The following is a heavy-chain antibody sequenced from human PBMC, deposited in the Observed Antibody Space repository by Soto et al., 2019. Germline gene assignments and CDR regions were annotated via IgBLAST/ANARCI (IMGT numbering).Heavy chain of an antibody. D-gene: IGHD5-18*01. Sequence: VGSLRLSCASSGFTFSGSAMHCVRHSSGKGLEWVGRIRSKANSYATAYAASVKGRFTISRDDSKNTAYLQMNSLKTEDAAVYYCTGDTDTVNFDCWGQGTLFTVSS. CDR2: IRSKANSYAT. J-gene: IGHJ4*02. CDR1: GFTFSGSA. V-gene: IGHV3-73*01. CDR3: TGDTDTVNFDC.